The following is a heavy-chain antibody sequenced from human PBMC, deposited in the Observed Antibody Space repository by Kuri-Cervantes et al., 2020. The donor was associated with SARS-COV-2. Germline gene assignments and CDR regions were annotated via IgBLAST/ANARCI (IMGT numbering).Heavy chain of an antibody. V-gene: IGHV3-7*01. J-gene: IGHJ4*02. D-gene: IGHD3-22*01. Sequence: GESLKISCAASGLTFSSYWMSWVRQAPGKGLEWVANIKQDGSEKYYVDSVKGRFTISRDNAKNSLYLQMNSLRAEDTAVYYCARDSSGYTDTWGQGTLVTVSS. CDR3: ARDSSGYTDT. CDR2: IKQDGSEK. CDR1: GLTFSSYW.